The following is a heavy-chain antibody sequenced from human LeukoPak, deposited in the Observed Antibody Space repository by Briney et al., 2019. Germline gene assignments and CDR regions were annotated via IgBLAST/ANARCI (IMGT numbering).Heavy chain of an antibody. CDR2: IWYDGSNK. Sequence: GGSLRLSCAASGFTFSSYVMHWVRQAPGKGLEWVAVIWYDGSNKYYADSVKGRFTISRDNSKNTRDLQMNSLRAEDTAVYYCARDDVGAFDYWGQGTLVTVSS. CDR1: GFTFSSYV. J-gene: IGHJ4*02. CDR3: ARDDVGAFDY. V-gene: IGHV3-33*01. D-gene: IGHD1-26*01.